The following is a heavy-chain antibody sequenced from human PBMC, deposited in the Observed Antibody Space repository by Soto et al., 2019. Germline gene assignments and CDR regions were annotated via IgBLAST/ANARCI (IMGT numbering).Heavy chain of an antibody. D-gene: IGHD2-8*01. CDR3: ARDGCTNGVCFNDY. V-gene: IGHV3-30*04. CDR2: ISYDGINE. CDR1: GFSFSSYA. Sequence: GGSLRLSCAASGFSFSSYAMHWVRQAPGKGLEWLSFISYDGINEYYADSVKGRFTVSRDSSENTLYLQINTLKPEDTAVYYCARDGCTNGVCFNDYWGQGTLVTVYS. J-gene: IGHJ4*02.